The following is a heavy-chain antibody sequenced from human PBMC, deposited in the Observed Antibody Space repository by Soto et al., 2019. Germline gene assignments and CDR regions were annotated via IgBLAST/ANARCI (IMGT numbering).Heavy chain of an antibody. Sequence: SETLSLTCTVSGGSISSDDYYWSWIRQAPGRGLEWIGYIHSSGSIYYNPSLKSRATMSVDTAGNQFSLKVSSVTVADTAVYYCARDLDGLHDDTSGPFPRPGWGQGTLVTVSS. CDR1: GGSISSDDYY. V-gene: IGHV4-30-4*01. CDR3: ARDLDGLHDDTSGPFPRPG. D-gene: IGHD3-22*01. CDR2: IHSSGSI. J-gene: IGHJ1*01.